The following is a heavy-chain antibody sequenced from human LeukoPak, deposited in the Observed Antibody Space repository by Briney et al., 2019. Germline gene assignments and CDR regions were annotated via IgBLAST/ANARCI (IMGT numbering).Heavy chain of an antibody. J-gene: IGHJ6*02. CDR3: ARGWEDYGELYGMDV. V-gene: IGHV4-4*09. D-gene: IGHD4-17*01. CDR2: TYVTGST. CDR1: GGSIGTYS. Sequence: PSETLSVTCTVPGGSIGTYSWSWIRQSPGKGLEWIGYTYVTGSTRYNPYLLSRVTISVDTSRNQIFLKMSSVTAADTAVYYCARGWEDYGELYGMDVWGQGTTVTVSS.